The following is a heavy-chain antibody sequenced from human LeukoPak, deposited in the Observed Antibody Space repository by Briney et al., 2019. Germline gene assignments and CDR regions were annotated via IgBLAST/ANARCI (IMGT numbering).Heavy chain of an antibody. V-gene: IGHV4-38-2*02. CDR1: GYSISSGYY. D-gene: IGHD3-10*01. CDR2: IYHSGST. CDR3: ARGSYGSGIDYFDY. J-gene: IGHJ4*02. Sequence: PSETLSLTCTVSGYSISSGYYWGWIRQPPGKGLEWIGSIYHSGSTYYNPSLKSRVTISVDTSKNQFSLKLSSVTAADTAVYYCARGSYGSGIDYFDYWGQGTLVTVSS.